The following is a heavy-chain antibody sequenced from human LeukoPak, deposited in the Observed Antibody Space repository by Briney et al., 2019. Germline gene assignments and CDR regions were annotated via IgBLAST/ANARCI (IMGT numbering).Heavy chain of an antibody. J-gene: IGHJ4*02. V-gene: IGHV3-30*14. CDR3: VKDSQRAAASFDY. Sequence: GGSLRLSCAASGFTFSSYAMHWVRQAPGKGLEWVAVISYDGSNKYYADSVKGRFTISRDNSKNTLYLQMSSLRAEDTAVYYCVKDSQRAAASFDYWGQGTLVTVSS. CDR2: ISYDGSNK. CDR1: GFTFSSYA. D-gene: IGHD6-13*01.